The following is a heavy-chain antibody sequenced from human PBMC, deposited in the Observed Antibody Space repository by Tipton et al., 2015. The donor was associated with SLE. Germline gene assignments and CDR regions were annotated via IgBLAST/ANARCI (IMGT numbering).Heavy chain of an antibody. V-gene: IGHV4-39*07. CDR1: GASISSSTYY. J-gene: IGHJ4*02. D-gene: IGHD3-22*01. CDR3: ARHPEFYDSGSPGDY. Sequence: TLSLTCTVSGASISSSTYYWSWIRQPPGKGLEWIGSIYYSGNTYYNPSLKSRVTISVDTSKKQFSLSLTSVTAADTAVYYCARHPEFYDSGSPGDYWGQGTLVTVSS. CDR2: IYYSGNT.